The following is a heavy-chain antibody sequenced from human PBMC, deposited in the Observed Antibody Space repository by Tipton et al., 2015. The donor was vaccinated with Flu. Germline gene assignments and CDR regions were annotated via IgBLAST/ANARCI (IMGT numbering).Heavy chain of an antibody. CDR3: ARAGVRYAFDL. J-gene: IGHJ3*01. Sequence: TLSLTCTVSGGSISSYYWSWIRQPPGKGLEWIGYIYYSGSTNYNPSLKSRVTISVDTSKNQFSLQLSSVTAADTAVYYCARAGVRYAFDLWGEGTMVTVSS. D-gene: IGHD3-10*01. CDR2: IYYSGST. V-gene: IGHV4-59*01. CDR1: GGSISSYY.